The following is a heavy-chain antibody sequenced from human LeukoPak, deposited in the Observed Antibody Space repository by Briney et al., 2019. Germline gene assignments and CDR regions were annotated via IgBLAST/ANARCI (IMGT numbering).Heavy chain of an antibody. V-gene: IGHV4-59*11. Sequence: SETLSLTCSVSGDSISFHFWSWIRQPPGKGLEWIGHTYYGGSTDYNPSLASRVTVSADTSKNQFSLKLSSVTAADTAVYYCATLGRAAGNASDIWGQGTVVIVSS. CDR3: ATLGRAAGNASDI. CDR2: TYYGGST. J-gene: IGHJ3*02. D-gene: IGHD1-26*01. CDR1: GDSISFHF.